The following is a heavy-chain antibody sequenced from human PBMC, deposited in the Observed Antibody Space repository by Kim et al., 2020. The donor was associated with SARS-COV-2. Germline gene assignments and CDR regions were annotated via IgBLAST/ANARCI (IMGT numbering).Heavy chain of an antibody. CDR3: ARQQQLVYFDY. Sequence: GGSLRLSCAASGFTFSSYGMHWVRQAPGKGLEWVAVIWYDGSNKYYADSVKGRFTISRDNSKNTLYLQMNSLRAEDTAVYYCARQQQLVYFDYWGQGTLVTVSS. J-gene: IGHJ4*02. CDR1: GFTFSSYG. CDR2: IWYDGSNK. D-gene: IGHD6-13*01. V-gene: IGHV3-33*01.